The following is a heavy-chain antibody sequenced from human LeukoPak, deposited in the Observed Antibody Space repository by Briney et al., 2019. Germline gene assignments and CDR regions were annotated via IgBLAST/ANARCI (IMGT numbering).Heavy chain of an antibody. V-gene: IGHV1-46*01. D-gene: IGHD5-18*01. CDR1: GYTFTSYY. J-gene: IGHJ4*02. Sequence: ASVKVSCKASGYTFTSYYMHWVRQAPGQGLEWMGIINPSASSTSYAQKFQGRVTMTRDTSTSTVYMELSSLRSEDTAAYYCARGGLQLLAPLDYWGQGTLVTVSS. CDR2: INPSASST. CDR3: ARGGLQLLAPLDY.